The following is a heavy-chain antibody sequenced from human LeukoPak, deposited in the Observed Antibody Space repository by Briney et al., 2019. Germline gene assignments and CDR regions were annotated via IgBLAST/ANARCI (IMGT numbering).Heavy chain of an antibody. CDR1: GYTFTGYY. D-gene: IGHD3-16*02. CDR2: INPNSGGT. Sequence: ASVKVSCKASGYTFTGYYMHWVRQAPGQGLEWMGWINPNSGGTNYAQKLQGRVTMTTDTSTSTAYMELRSLRSDDTAVYYCARVAEGYVWGSYRSFYPDYWGQGTLVTVSS. CDR3: ARVAEGYVWGSYRSFYPDY. V-gene: IGHV1-2*02. J-gene: IGHJ4*02.